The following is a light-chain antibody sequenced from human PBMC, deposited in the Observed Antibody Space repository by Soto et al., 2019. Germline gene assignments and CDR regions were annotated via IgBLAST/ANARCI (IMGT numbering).Light chain of an antibody. CDR1: QSLGTW. J-gene: IGKJ1*01. Sequence: DIQMTQSPCTLSASVGDRVTITCRASQSLGTWLAWFQQKPGKAPKLLIYDASTLESGVPSRFSGSGSGTEFTLTINSLQPDDLATYYCQQYNSDSQTFGQGTKVDIK. CDR2: DAS. V-gene: IGKV1-5*01. CDR3: QQYNSDSQT.